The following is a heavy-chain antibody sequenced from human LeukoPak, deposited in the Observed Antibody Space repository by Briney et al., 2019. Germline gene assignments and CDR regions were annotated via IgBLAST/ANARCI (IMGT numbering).Heavy chain of an antibody. CDR2: IKQDGSAN. CDR3: ARYLAGHSSSWSDDY. V-gene: IGHV3-7*01. D-gene: IGHD6-13*01. Sequence: GGSLRLSCAASGFTFSDYWMSWVSQAPGKGLEWVANIKQDGSANYYVDSVKGRFTISRDNAKNSLYLQMNSLRAEDTAVYYCARYLAGHSSSWSDDYWGQGTLVTVSS. J-gene: IGHJ4*02. CDR1: GFTFSDYW.